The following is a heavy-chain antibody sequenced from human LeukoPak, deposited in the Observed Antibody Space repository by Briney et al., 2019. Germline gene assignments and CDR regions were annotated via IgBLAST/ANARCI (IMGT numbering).Heavy chain of an antibody. CDR1: GFTVSSSY. D-gene: IGHD6-6*01. CDR2: IYSDGST. J-gene: IGHJ4*02. CDR3: ARVIAARHFGC. V-gene: IGHV3-66*01. Sequence: PGGSLRLSCAASGFTVSSSYMSWVRQAPGKGLEWVSIIYSDGSTYYADSVKGRFTIPRDNSKNTMFLQVNSLRAEDTAVYYCARVIAARHFGCWGQGTLVTVSS.